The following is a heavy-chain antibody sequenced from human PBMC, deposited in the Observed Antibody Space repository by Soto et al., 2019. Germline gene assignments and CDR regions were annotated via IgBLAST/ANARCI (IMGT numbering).Heavy chain of an antibody. CDR3: AKDFAVAGFGYFDY. CDR2: ISYDGSNK. V-gene: IGHV3-30*18. J-gene: IGHJ4*02. Sequence: QVQLVESGGGVVQPGRSLRLSCAASGFTFSSYVMHWVRQAPGKGLEWVAAISYDGSNKYYGDSVKGRFTISRDNSKNTLYLQMNSLRAEDTAIYYCAKDFAVAGFGYFDYWGQGTLVTVSS. CDR1: GFTFSSYV. D-gene: IGHD6-19*01.